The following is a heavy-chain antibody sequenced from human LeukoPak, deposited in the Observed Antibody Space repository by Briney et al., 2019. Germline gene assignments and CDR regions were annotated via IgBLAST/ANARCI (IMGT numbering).Heavy chain of an antibody. J-gene: IGHJ5*02. D-gene: IGHD1-26*01. Sequence: SETLSLTCTVSGGSISNSDYYWDWIRQPPGKGLEWIGSINYRGSTYYNPSLESRLTISLDTSKNQVSLTLTSVTAADTAVYFCARRVVGTGWGQENWLDPWGQGTLVTVSS. CDR1: GGSISNSDYY. V-gene: IGHV4-39*07. CDR3: ARRVVGTGWGQENWLDP. CDR2: INYRGST.